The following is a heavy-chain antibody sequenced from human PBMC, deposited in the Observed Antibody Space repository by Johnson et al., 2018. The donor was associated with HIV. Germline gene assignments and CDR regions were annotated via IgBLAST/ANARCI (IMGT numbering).Heavy chain of an antibody. D-gene: IGHD2-8*02. CDR3: GRESTGAGTAFDI. CDR1: GFTFSNHH. CDR2: INRDGSDK. J-gene: IGHJ3*02. Sequence: VQLVESGGGSVQPGGSLRLSCAASGFTFSNHHMTWVRQAPGKGLEWVANINRDGSDKYYVDSVKGRFTISRDNAQDSLYLQMNSLRVDDTAVYYCGRESTGAGTAFDIWGQGTMVTVSS. V-gene: IGHV3-7*01.